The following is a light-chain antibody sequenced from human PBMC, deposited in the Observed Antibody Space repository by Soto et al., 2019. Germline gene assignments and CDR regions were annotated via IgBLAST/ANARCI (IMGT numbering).Light chain of an antibody. CDR2: DAY. V-gene: IGKV3-20*01. CDR1: QSVSSY. J-gene: IGKJ5*01. CDR3: QQYGNSPIT. Sequence: DIVLTQSPATLSLSPGERSTRSGMASQSVSSYLAWYQQKPGQTHRLLIYDAYNRATGITDRFSGSGSGTDFTLTISRLEPEDFAVYYCQQYGNSPITVGPVTRLE.